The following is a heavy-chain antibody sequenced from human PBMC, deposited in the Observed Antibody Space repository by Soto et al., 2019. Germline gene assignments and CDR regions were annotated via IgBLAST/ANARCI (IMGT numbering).Heavy chain of an antibody. V-gene: IGHV1-8*01. D-gene: IGHD3-10*01. CDR3: ARPLLRSYYYGSGSYYIAYAFDI. CDR2: MNPNSGNT. Sequence: ASVKVSCKASGYTFTSYDINWVRQATGQGLEWMGWMNPNSGNTGYAQKFQGRVTMTRNTSISTAYMELSSLRSEDTAVYYCARPLLRSYYYGSGSYYIAYAFDIWGQGTMVTV. CDR1: GYTFTSYD. J-gene: IGHJ3*02.